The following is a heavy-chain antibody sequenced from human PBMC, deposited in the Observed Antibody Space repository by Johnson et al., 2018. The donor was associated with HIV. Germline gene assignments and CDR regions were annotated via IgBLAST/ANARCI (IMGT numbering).Heavy chain of an antibody. Sequence: VQLVESGGGLIQPGGSLRLSCAASGFTVSSNYMSWVRQAPGKGLEWVSVIYSGGSTYYADSVKGRFTISRDNSKNTLYLQMNSLKTEDTAVYYCTTLLRFLEWSIPDAFDIWGQGTMVTVSS. V-gene: IGHV3-53*01. CDR1: GFTVSSNY. CDR3: TTLLRFLEWSIPDAFDI. D-gene: IGHD3-3*01. CDR2: IYSGGST. J-gene: IGHJ3*02.